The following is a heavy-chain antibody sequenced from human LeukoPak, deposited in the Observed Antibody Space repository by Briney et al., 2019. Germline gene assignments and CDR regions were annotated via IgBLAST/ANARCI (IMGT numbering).Heavy chain of an antibody. D-gene: IGHD2-2*01. J-gene: IGHJ6*02. V-gene: IGHV1-69*04. CDR3: ARDGRYCSSTSCYPYYGMDV. CDR1: GGTFSSYT. CDR2: IIPILGIA. Sequence: SVKASCKASGGTFSSYTISWVRQAPGQGLEWMGRIIPILGIANYAQKFQGRVTITADKSTSTAYMELSSLRSEDTAVYYCARDGRYCSSTSCYPYYGMDVWGQGTTVTVSS.